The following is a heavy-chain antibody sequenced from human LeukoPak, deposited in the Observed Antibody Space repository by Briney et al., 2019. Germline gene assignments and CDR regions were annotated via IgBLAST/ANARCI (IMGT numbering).Heavy chain of an antibody. J-gene: IGHJ5*02. CDR2: ISSSSTTI. V-gene: IGHV3-48*02. Sequence: PGGSLRLSCAASGFTFRTYAMNWVRQAPGKGLEWVSYISSSSTTIYYADSVKGRFTISRDNAKNSLYLQMNSLRDEDTAVYYCARLLWFGESRFDPWGQGTLVTVSS. D-gene: IGHD3-10*01. CDR3: ARLLWFGESRFDP. CDR1: GFTFRTYA.